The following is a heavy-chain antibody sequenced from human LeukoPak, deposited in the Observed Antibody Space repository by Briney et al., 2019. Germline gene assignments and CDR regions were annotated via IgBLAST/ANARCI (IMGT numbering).Heavy chain of an antibody. D-gene: IGHD3-16*01. V-gene: IGHV3-21*01. CDR2: ISSSSSYI. J-gene: IGHJ6*02. Sequence: GGSLRLSCAASGLTFSSYSMHWVRQAPGKGLEWVSSISSSSSYIYYADSVKGRFTISRDNAKNSLYLQMNSLRAEDTAVYYCARVYEGHYYGMDVWGQGTTVTVSS. CDR1: GLTFSSYS. CDR3: ARVYEGHYYGMDV.